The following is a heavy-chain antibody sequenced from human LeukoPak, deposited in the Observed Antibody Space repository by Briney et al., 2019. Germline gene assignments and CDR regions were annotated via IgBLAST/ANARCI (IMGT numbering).Heavy chain of an antibody. D-gene: IGHD1-1*01. CDR2: INPNSGGT. Sequence: ASVKVSCKASGYTFTGYYMHWVRQAPGQGLEWMGWINPNSGGTNYAQKFQGRVTMTRDTSISTAYMELSRLRSDDTAVYYCVAWKPTAGFVDYWGQGTLVTVSS. J-gene: IGHJ4*02. CDR3: VAWKPTAGFVDY. V-gene: IGHV1-2*02. CDR1: GYTFTGYY.